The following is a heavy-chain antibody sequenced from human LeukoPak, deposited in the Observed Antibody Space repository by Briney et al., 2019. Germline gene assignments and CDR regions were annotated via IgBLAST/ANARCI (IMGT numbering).Heavy chain of an antibody. D-gene: IGHD2-2*01. V-gene: IGHV1-46*01. Sequence: EASVKVSCKASGSTFTSNFIHWVRQAPGQGLEWMGIINPSGGSTSCAQKFQGRVTMTSDTSTSTVYMELSSLRSEGTAVYYCASDSSKSSLADPWGQGTLVTVSS. CDR3: ASDSSKSSLADP. J-gene: IGHJ5*02. CDR2: INPSGGST. CDR1: GSTFTSNF.